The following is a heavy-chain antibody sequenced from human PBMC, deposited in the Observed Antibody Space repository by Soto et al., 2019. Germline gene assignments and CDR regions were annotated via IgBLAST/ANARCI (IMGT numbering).Heavy chain of an antibody. CDR1: GFTFSYAW. V-gene: IGHV3-15*05. J-gene: IGHJ3*02. CDR3: ARAQYLADDVFDI. D-gene: IGHD2-2*01. Sequence: EVQLVESGGGLVKPGGSLRVSCTASGFTFSYAWMSWVRQAPGKGLDWVGRIKSRIDGGTTDYAAPVKGRFSISRDDSRNTLYLQMNSLRAEDTAVYYCARAQYLADDVFDIWGRGTVVTVSS. CDR2: IKSRIDGGTT.